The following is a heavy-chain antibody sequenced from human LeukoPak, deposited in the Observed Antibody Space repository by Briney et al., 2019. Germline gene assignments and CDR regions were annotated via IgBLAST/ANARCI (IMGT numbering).Heavy chain of an antibody. CDR3: AKGPMVRGVPYYFDY. CDR2: ISWNSGSI. Sequence: PGRSLRLSCAASGFTLDDYAMHWVRQAPGKGLEWVSGISWNSGSIGYADSVKGRFTISRDNAKNSLYLQMNSLRAEDTALYYCAKGPMVRGVPYYFDYWGQGTLVTVSS. CDR1: GFTLDDYA. D-gene: IGHD3-10*01. V-gene: IGHV3-9*01. J-gene: IGHJ4*02.